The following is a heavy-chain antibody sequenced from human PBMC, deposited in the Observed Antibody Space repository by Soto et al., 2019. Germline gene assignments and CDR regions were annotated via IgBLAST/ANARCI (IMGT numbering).Heavy chain of an antibody. CDR2: SYGSGST. CDR1: GVSITNYY. CDR3: AIGSGWQDMDF. V-gene: IGHV4-4*07. J-gene: IGHJ4*02. D-gene: IGHD6-19*01. Sequence: PSETLSLTCTVSGVSITNYYWTWIRQPAGKGLEWIGRSYGSGSTDYNPSLKSRVTLSADTSKNQFSLNLQSVTAADTAVYYCAIGSGWQDMDFWGQGTLVTVSS.